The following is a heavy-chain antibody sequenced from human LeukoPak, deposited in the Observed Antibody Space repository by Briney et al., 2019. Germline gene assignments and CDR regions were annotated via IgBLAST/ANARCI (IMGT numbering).Heavy chain of an antibody. D-gene: IGHD3-22*01. CDR2: MNPNSGNT. V-gene: IGHV1-8*03. Sequence: ASVKVSCKASGYTFTSYDINWVRQATGQGLEWMGWMNPNSGNTGYAQKFQGRVTITRNTSISTAYMELSSLRSDDTAVYYCARFDPMIPAEWWFDPWGQGTLVTVSS. CDR3: ARFDPMIPAEWWFDP. J-gene: IGHJ5*02. CDR1: GYTFTSYD.